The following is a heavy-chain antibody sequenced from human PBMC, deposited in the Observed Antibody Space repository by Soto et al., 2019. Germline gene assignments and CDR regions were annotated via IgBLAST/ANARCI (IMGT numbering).Heavy chain of an antibody. CDR3: VRDGTKTLRDWFDP. CDR2: IYATGTT. CDR1: GASISGFY. V-gene: IGHV4-4*07. D-gene: IGHD1-1*01. Sequence: KPSETLSLTCTVSGASISGFYWIWIRKSAGKGLEWIGRIYATGTTDYNPSLKSRVMMSVDTSKKQFFLKLRSVTAADTAVYYCVRDGTKTLRDWFDPWGQGISVTVSS. J-gene: IGHJ5*02.